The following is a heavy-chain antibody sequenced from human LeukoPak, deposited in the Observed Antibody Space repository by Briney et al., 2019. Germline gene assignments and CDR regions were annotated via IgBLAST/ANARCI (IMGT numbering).Heavy chain of an antibody. CDR2: MNPNSGNT. Sequence: ASVKVSCKASGYTFTSYGINWVRQATGQGLESIGFMNPNSGNTVYAQEFQGRVTMTRKTSITTAYMELNSLRSDDTAVYYCARGHDYGGPDYWGQGTLVTVSS. D-gene: IGHD4/OR15-4a*01. V-gene: IGHV1-8*01. CDR1: GYTFTSYG. CDR3: ARGHDYGGPDY. J-gene: IGHJ4*02.